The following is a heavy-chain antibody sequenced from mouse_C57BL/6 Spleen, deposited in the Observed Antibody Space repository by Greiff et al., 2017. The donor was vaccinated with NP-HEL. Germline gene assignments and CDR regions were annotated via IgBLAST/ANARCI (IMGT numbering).Heavy chain of an antibody. J-gene: IGHJ4*01. CDR1: GYTFTDYY. CDR2: INPNNGGT. D-gene: IGHD1-2*01. CDR3: ASNYGDYYAMDY. V-gene: IGHV1-26*01. Sequence: EVQLQQSGPELVKPGASVKISCKASGYTFTDYYMNWVKQSHGKSLEWIGDINPNNGGTSYNQKFKGKATLTVDKSSSTAHMELRSLASEDSAVYYCASNYGDYYAMDYWGQGTSVTVSS.